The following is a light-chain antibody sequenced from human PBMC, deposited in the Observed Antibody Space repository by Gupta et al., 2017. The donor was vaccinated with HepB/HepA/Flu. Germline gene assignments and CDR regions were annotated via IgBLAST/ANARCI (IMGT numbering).Light chain of an antibody. J-gene: IGKJ1*01. CDR1: QSVSSN. V-gene: IGKV3-15*01. CDR2: GAS. CDR3: QQYNNWPPWT. Sequence: EIVMTQSTGTLSVSPGERATLSCRASQSVSSNLAWYQQKPGQVPRLLIYGASTRATGIPARFSGSGSGTEFTLTISSLQSEDFAVYYCQQYNNWPPWTFGQGTKVEIK.